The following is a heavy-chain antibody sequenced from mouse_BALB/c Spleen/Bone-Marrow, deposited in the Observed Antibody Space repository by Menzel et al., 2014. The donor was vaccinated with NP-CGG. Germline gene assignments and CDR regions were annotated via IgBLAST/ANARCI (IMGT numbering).Heavy chain of an antibody. D-gene: IGHD2-4*01. V-gene: IGHV1-7*01. J-gene: IGHJ3*01. CDR2: INPSSGYT. CDR3: ARPITTGIQAWFAY. CDR1: GYTFTSYW. Sequence: VQLQESGAELAKPGASVKMSCKASGYTFTSYWMHWVKQRPGQGLEWIGNINPSSGYTEYNQKFKDKATLTADKSSSTAYMQLSSRTSGDSAVYYCARPITTGIQAWFAYWGQGILVTVSA.